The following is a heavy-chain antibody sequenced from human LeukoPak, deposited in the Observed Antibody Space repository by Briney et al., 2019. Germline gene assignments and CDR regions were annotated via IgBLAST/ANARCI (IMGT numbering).Heavy chain of an antibody. V-gene: IGHV3-33*08. J-gene: IGHJ3*02. D-gene: IGHD3-10*01. CDR3: ARESWFGESKTFDI. CDR1: GFTFSSYA. Sequence: GGSLRLSCAASGFTFSSYAMSWVRQAPGKGLEWVAVIRNDGSEKYHADSVKGRFTISRDNSKNMPCLQMNSLRAEDTAVYYCARESWFGESKTFDIWGQGTMVTVSS. CDR2: IRNDGSEK.